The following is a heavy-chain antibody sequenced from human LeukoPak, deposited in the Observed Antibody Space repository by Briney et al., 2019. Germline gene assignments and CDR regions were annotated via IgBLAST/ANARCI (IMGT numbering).Heavy chain of an antibody. Sequence: GRSLRLSCAASGFTFSSYGMSWVRQAPGKGLEWVSAISGSGGSTYYADSVKGRFTISRDNSKNTLHLQMSSLRADDSALYYCARFGDYGEYWGQGTLVIVSS. CDR3: ARFGDYGEY. J-gene: IGHJ4*02. V-gene: IGHV3-23*01. CDR2: ISGSGGST. D-gene: IGHD4-17*01. CDR1: GFTFSSYG.